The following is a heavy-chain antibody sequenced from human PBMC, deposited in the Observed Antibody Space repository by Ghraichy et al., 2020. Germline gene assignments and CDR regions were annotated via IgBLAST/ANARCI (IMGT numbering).Heavy chain of an antibody. CDR2: IKSDGTFV. V-gene: IGHV3-74*01. D-gene: IGHD3-3*01. Sequence: GESLNISCAASGFTFNDYNMHWVRQTPGKGLEWVSQIKSDGTFVNYADSVKGRFTISRDNAKNTVYRQMNSLRVDDTAVYYFARDWRGYHVYWGQGALVTVSS. J-gene: IGHJ4*02. CDR3: ARDWRGYHVY. CDR1: GFTFNDYN.